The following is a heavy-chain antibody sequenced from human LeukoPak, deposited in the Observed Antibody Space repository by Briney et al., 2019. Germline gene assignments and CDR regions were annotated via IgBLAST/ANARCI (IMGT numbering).Heavy chain of an antibody. D-gene: IGHD6-19*01. J-gene: IGHJ4*02. V-gene: IGHV3-7*01. Sequence: GGSLRLYCAASRFTLSNYWMIWVRQAPGKGLEWVANIKQDGSETYYVDSVKGRFTISRDNAKNSLSLQMNSLRAEDTAVYYCARQRGSGCLDYWGQGTLVTVSS. CDR3: ARQRGSGCLDY. CDR2: IKQDGSET. CDR1: RFTLSNYW.